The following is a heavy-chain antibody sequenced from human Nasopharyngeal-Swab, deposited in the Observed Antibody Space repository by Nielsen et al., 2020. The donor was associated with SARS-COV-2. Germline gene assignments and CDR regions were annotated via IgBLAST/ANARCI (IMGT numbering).Heavy chain of an antibody. CDR2: INNRGDDT. CDR3: ARDDGQLGDS. Sequence: GESLKISCAASGFIFSNYAMSWVRQAPGKGLEWVSTINNRGDDTHYVDSVRGRFTVSRDNSKNTLDLQMNSLRPEDTAVYYCARDDGQLGDSWGQGTLVTVSS. J-gene: IGHJ4*02. CDR1: GFIFSNYA. D-gene: IGHD6-6*01. V-gene: IGHV3-23*01.